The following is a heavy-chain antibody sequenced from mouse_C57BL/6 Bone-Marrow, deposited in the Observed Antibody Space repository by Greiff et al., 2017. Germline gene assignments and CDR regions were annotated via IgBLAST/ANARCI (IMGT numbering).Heavy chain of an antibody. CDR1: GYTFTSYW. V-gene: IGHV1-61*01. CDR2: IYPSDSET. Sequence: QVQLQQSGPELVKPGASVKIPCKASGYTFTSYWMDWVKQRPGQGLEWIGNIYPSDSETHYNQKFKDKATLTVDKSSSTAYMQLSSLTSEDSAVFYCARWGGYYGYWGQGTTLTVSS. D-gene: IGHD2-3*01. J-gene: IGHJ2*01. CDR3: ARWGGYYGY.